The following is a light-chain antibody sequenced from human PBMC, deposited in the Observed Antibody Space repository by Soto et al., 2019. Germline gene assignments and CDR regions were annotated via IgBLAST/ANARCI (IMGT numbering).Light chain of an antibody. CDR3: SSYTSSSTLV. J-gene: IGLJ1*01. V-gene: IGLV2-14*01. CDR2: EVS. CDR1: SSDVGGYNY. Sequence: QSVLTQPASVSGSPGQSITISCTGTSSDVGGYNYVSWYQQQPGKATKLMIYEVSNRPSGVSNRFPGSKSGNTASLTISGLQAEDEPHYYRSSYTSSSTLVFGTGTKVTVL.